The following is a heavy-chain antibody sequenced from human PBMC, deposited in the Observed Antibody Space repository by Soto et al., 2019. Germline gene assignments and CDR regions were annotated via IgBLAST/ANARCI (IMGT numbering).Heavy chain of an antibody. J-gene: IGHJ3*02. V-gene: IGHV3-20*01. D-gene: IGHD2-15*01. CDR1: GFTFDDYG. CDR3: AREARGYCSGGSCSLDAFDI. Sequence: GESLKISCAASGFTFDDYGMSWVRQAPGKGLEWVSGINWNGGSTGYADSVKGRFTISRDNAKNSLYLQMNSLRAEDTALYHCAREARGYCSGGSCSLDAFDIWGQGTMVTVSS. CDR2: INWNGGST.